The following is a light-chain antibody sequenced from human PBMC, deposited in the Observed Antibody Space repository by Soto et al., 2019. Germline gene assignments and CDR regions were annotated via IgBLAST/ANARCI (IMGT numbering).Light chain of an antibody. V-gene: IGKV3D-15*01. CDR3: QQYEYWPPT. J-gene: IGKJ1*01. CDR2: GAS. Sequence: EVVMTQAPGTLSASPGERATLSCRASQSIRNTVAWYQQKPGQPPRLLIRGASTRATGVPARSSGSGFGTEFTLSISSLQSDDFAVYHCQQYEYWPPTFGQGTKVDIK. CDR1: QSIRNT.